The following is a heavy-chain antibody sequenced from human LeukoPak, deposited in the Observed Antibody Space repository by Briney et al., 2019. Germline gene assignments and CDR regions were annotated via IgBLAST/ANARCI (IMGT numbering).Heavy chain of an antibody. CDR1: GDSIRYSRYY. V-gene: IGHV4-39*07. D-gene: IGHD6-13*01. CDR3: ARGVRIAAALDY. J-gene: IGHJ4*02. CDR2: VDWSGST. Sequence: PSETLSLTCSVSGDSIRYSRYYWAWIRQPPGKGLEWIGSVDWSGSTYYNPSLKSRVTISVDRSKNQFSLKLSSVTAADTAVYYCARGVRIAAALDYWGQGTLVTVSS.